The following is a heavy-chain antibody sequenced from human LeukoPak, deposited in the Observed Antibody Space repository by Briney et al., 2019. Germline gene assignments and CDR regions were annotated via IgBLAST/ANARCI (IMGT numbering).Heavy chain of an antibody. CDR1: GFTFSSYW. D-gene: IGHD2-21*02. V-gene: IGHV3-74*01. Sequence: GGSLRLSCAASGFTFSSYWMHWVRQAPEKGLVWVSRINSDGSSTSYADSVKGRFTISRDNAKNTLYLQMNSLRAEDTAVYYCASLDVVVTASGRFDPWGQGTLVTVSS. CDR3: ASLDVVVTASGRFDP. CDR2: INSDGSST. J-gene: IGHJ5*02.